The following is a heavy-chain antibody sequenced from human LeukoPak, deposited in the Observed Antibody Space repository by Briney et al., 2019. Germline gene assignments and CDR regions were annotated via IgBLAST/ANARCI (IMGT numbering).Heavy chain of an antibody. CDR1: GYTFSHYG. CDR2: SSAYKGNT. V-gene: IGHV1-18*01. J-gene: IGHJ4*02. CDR3: ARDRSSSDY. Sequence: ASVKVSCKASGYTFSHYGISWVRQAPGQGLEWMGWSSAYKGNTNYAQKFQGRVTITTDTSTNTAYMELKSLTSDDTAVYYCARDRSSSDYWGQGTLVTVSS.